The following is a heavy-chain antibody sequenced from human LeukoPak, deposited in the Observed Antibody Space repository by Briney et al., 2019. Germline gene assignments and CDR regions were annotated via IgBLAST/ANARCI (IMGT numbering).Heavy chain of an antibody. CDR2: ISSNGGST. CDR3: ARFHGSGSYSYFDY. D-gene: IGHD3-10*01. Sequence: HAGGSLRPSCAASGFTFSSYAMHWVRQAPGKGLEYVSAISSNGGSTYYANSVKGRFTISRDNSKNTLYLQMGSLRAEDMAVYYCARFHGSGSYSYFDYWGQGTLVTVSS. J-gene: IGHJ4*02. CDR1: GFTFSSYA. V-gene: IGHV3-64*01.